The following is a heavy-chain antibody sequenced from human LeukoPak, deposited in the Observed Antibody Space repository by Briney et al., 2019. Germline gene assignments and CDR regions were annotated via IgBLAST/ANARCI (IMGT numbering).Heavy chain of an antibody. V-gene: IGHV5-51*01. Sequence: GESLKISCKGSRDSFTNHWIGWVRQMPGKGLEWMGIIYPGDSDTRYSPSFQGQVTMSADKSIDTAYLQWSSLKASDTAMYYCARRHAPRAVVSDAFDIWDQGQVVPVSS. CDR2: IYPGDSDT. D-gene: IGHD2-21*01. CDR3: ARRHAPRAVVSDAFDI. J-gene: IGHJ3*02. CDR1: RDSFTNHW.